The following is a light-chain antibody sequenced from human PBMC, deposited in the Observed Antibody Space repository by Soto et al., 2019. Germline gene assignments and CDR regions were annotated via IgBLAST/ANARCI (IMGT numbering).Light chain of an antibody. CDR3: SAYAGFNNVL. V-gene: IGLV2-8*01. CDR2: EVN. CDR1: SSDVGGFKY. J-gene: IGLJ2*01. Sequence: QSALTQPPSASGSPGQSVTISCTGTSSDVGGFKYVSWYQQKSGKAPKLIIYEVNERPSGVPDRFSGSKSDNTASLTVSGLQAEDEADYYFSAYAGFNNVLFGGGTKLTVL.